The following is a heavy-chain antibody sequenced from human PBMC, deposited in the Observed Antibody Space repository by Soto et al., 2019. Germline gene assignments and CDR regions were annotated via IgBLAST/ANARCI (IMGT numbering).Heavy chain of an antibody. J-gene: IGHJ3*02. CDR1: GYTFTSYA. Sequence: ASVKVSCKASGYTFTSYAIHWVRQAPGQRLEWMGWINAGNGNTKYSQKFQGRVTITRDTSASTAYMELSSLRSEDTAVYYCARNPGYDAFDIWGQGTMVTVSS. CDR2: INAGNGNT. D-gene: IGHD3-9*01. V-gene: IGHV1-3*01. CDR3: ARNPGYDAFDI.